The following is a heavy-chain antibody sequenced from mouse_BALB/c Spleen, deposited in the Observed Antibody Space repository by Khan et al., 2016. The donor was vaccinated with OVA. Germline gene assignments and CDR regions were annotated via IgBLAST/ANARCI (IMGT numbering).Heavy chain of an antibody. CDR2: IFPGNGNI. CDR3: SRGDSGKFDS. J-gene: IGHJ2*01. CDR1: GYSFTNYD. D-gene: IGHD3-3*01. V-gene: IGHV1-75*01. Sequence: QVQLKESGTELLKPGTSVKLSCKASGYSFTNYDINWVRQRPEQGLEWIGWIFPGNGNIQYNEKFKDKATLTIDKSSSTAYMRLSRLTYEESGVYFLSRGDSGKFDSWGQGTIPTVSS.